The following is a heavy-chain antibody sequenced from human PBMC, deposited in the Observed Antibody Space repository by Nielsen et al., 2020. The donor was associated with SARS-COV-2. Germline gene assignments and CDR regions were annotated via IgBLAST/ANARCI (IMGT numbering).Heavy chain of an antibody. V-gene: IGHV4-59*01. CDR3: ARVQYMATVTTYFDY. CDR2: NFNSVKT. Sequence: SETLSLTCSISGGSMNFFYWSWNRQVPGKGMEWIAYNFNSVKTTYNSSLMSRVTMSVDTSKNQLSLRLTSVTAADTAVYYCARVQYMATVTTYFDYWGQGTLVTVSS. D-gene: IGHD4-17*01. CDR1: GGSMNFFY. J-gene: IGHJ4*02.